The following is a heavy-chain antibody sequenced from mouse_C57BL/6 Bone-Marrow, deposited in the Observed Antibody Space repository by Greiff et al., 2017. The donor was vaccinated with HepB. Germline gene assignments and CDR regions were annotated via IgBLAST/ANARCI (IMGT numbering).Heavy chain of an antibody. J-gene: IGHJ1*03. V-gene: IGHV1-78*01. CDR3: ARRRGGGYFDV. CDR1: GYTFTDHT. Sequence: VQLQQSDAELVKPGASVKISCKVSGYTFTDHTIHWMKQRPEQGLEWIGYIYPRDGSTKYNEKFKGKATLTADKSSSTDYMKLNSLTSEDSAVYFGARRRGGGYFDVWGTGTTVTVSS. CDR2: IYPRDGST.